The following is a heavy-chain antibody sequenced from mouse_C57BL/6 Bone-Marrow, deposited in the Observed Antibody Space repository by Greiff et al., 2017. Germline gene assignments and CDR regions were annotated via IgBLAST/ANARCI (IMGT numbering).Heavy chain of an antibody. V-gene: IGHV5-6*01. CDR3: ARRKIDYAGFAY. J-gene: IGHJ3*01. CDR2: ISSGGSYT. Sequence: VQLKESGGDLVKPGGSLKLSCAASGFTFSSYGMSWVRQTPDKRLEWVATISSGGSYTYYPDSVKGRFTISRDNAKNTRYLQMSSLKSEDTAMYYGARRKIDYAGFAYWGQGTLVTVSA. D-gene: IGHD1-1*02. CDR1: GFTFSSYG.